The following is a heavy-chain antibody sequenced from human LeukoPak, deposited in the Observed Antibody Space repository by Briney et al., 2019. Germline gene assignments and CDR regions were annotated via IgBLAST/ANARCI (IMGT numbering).Heavy chain of an antibody. Sequence: ASVKVSCKASGGTFSSYAISWVRQAPGQGLEWMGGIIPIFGTANYAQKFQGRVTITADESTSTAYMELSSLRSEDTAVYYCASEGYCGGDCYYLDYWGQGTLVTVCS. CDR1: GGTFSSYA. D-gene: IGHD2-21*02. CDR2: IIPIFGTA. J-gene: IGHJ4*02. CDR3: ASEGYCGGDCYYLDY. V-gene: IGHV1-69*13.